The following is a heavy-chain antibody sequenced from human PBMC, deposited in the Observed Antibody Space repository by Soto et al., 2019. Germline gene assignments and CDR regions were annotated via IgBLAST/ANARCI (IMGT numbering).Heavy chain of an antibody. Sequence: PSETLSLTCTVSGGSISSYYWSWIRQPPGKGLEWIGYIYYSGSPNYNPSPKSRVTISVDTSKNQFSLELSSVTAADTAVYYCARYGYYYGSGSYYNPQYYSYGLDPWGRGSTCTVCS. CDR1: GGSISSYY. D-gene: IGHD3-10*01. CDR3: ARYGYYYGSGSYYNPQYYSYGLDP. CDR2: IYYSGSP. V-gene: IGHV4-59*01. J-gene: IGHJ6*02.